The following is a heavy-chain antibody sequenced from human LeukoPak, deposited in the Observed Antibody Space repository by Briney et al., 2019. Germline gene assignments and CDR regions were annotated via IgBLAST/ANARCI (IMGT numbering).Heavy chain of an antibody. CDR3: ARDTYNFNVGVLDI. D-gene: IGHD1-20*01. CDR2: IYYSGDT. Sequence: SETLSLTCTVSGGSISSGDYYWSWIRQSPGKGLEWIGYIYYSGDTYYNPSLKSRASISLDKSKNHFSLRLRSVTAADTAVYWCARDTYNFNVGVLDIWGRGTMVTVSS. J-gene: IGHJ3*02. CDR1: GGSISSGDYY. V-gene: IGHV4-30-4*01.